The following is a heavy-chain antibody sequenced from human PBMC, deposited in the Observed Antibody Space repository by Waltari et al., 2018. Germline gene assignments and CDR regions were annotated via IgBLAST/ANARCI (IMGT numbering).Heavy chain of an antibody. J-gene: IGHJ4*02. CDR1: GFTFSDYW. CDR3: ARSVYPYYFDY. V-gene: IGHV3-74*01. CDR2: LNNDGSTT. Sequence: EVQLVESGGGLVQPGGSLRLSCAASGFTFSDYWMHWVRQVPGKGLVWVSRLNNDGSTTAYADSVKGRFTISRDNAKNMLFLQMNSLRAEDTAIYYCARSVYPYYFDYWGQGTLVTVSS.